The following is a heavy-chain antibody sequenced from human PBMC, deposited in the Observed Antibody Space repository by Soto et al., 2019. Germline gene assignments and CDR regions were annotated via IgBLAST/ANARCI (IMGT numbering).Heavy chain of an antibody. Sequence: QVQLVESGGGVVQPGRSLRLSCAASGFTFSSYGMHWVRQAPGKGLEWVAVISYDGSNKYYADSVKGRFTISRDNSKNTLYLQMNSLRAEDTAVYYCAKLPTVTTKLVQGPWGQGTLVTVSS. CDR3: AKLPTVTTKLVQGP. CDR2: ISYDGSNK. J-gene: IGHJ5*02. CDR1: GFTFSSYG. D-gene: IGHD4-17*01. V-gene: IGHV3-30*18.